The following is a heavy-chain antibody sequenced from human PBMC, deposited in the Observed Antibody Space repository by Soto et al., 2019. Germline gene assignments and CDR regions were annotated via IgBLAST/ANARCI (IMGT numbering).Heavy chain of an antibody. V-gene: IGHV3-13*04. J-gene: IGHJ4*02. Sequence: EVQLVESGGGLVQPGGSLRLSCAASGFTFSDYDMHWVRQATGKSLEWVSAIGTPRDTYYTGSVKGRFTISRENAKSSLYLQMNSLRAEDTAVYYCARARGGEWFGEQLFWGQGILVTVSS. CDR3: ARARGGEWFGEQLF. CDR1: GFTFSDYD. CDR2: IGTPRDT. D-gene: IGHD3-10*01.